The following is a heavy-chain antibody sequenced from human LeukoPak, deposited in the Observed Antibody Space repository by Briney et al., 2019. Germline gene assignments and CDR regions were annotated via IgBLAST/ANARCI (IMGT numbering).Heavy chain of an antibody. CDR2: VNSDGSAT. Sequence: GGSLRLSCAASGFIFTKYWMHWVRQAPGKGLVWVPHVNSDGSATSCADSVKGRFTISRDNAKNTVYLHMNSLRVEDTAVYYCTSFYETNWGQGTLVTVSS. V-gene: IGHV3-74*01. D-gene: IGHD2/OR15-2a*01. CDR3: TSFYETN. CDR1: GFIFTKYW. J-gene: IGHJ4*02.